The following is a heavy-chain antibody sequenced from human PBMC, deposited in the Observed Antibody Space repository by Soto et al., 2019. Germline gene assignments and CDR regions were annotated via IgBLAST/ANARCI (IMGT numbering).Heavy chain of an antibody. V-gene: IGHV3-64D*06. CDR1: GFTFSSYA. J-gene: IGHJ4*02. Sequence: PGGSLRLSCSASGFTFSSYAMHWVRQAPGKGLEYVSAISSNGGSTYYADSVKGRFTISRDNSKNTLYLQMSSLRAEDTAVYYCARGIYSYAYYFDYWGQGTLVTVSS. D-gene: IGHD5-18*01. CDR3: ARGIYSYAYYFDY. CDR2: ISSNGGST.